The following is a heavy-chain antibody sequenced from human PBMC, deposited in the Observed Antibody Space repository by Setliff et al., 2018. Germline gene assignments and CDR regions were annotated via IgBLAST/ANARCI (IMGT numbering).Heavy chain of an antibody. D-gene: IGHD3-10*01. V-gene: IGHV1-69*10. Sequence: SVKVSCKASGGTFSSYAISWVRQAPGQGLEWMGGIIPILGIANYAQKFQGRVTITADESTSTAYMELSSLRSEDTAVYYCARSKRLWFGELSDDYYYYYGMDVWGQGTTVTVS. CDR2: IIPILGIA. J-gene: IGHJ6*02. CDR3: ARSKRLWFGELSDDYYYYYGMDV. CDR1: GGTFSSYA.